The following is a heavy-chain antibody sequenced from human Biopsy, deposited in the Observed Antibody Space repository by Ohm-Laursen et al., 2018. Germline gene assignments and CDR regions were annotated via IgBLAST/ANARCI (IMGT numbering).Heavy chain of an antibody. Sequence: SETLSLTCTVSDGSISSYYWNWIRQSPGQGLEYIGFIYSGGNTNYNPSLKNRVTMSVDTSKNQFYLKLYSVTAADTAVYYCARGRRTSGWPYFDNWGQGALVIVSP. D-gene: IGHD6-19*01. V-gene: IGHV4-59*01. J-gene: IGHJ4*02. CDR1: DGSISSYY. CDR3: ARGRRTSGWPYFDN. CDR2: IYSGGNT.